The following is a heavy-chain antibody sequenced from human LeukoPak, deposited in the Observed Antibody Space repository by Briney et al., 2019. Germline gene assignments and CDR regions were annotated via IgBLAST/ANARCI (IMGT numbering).Heavy chain of an antibody. D-gene: IGHD5-12*01. CDR1: GFTFNNAW. CDR2: IKSKTDGGTT. Sequence: GGSLSLSCVASGFTFNNAWMSWVCQAPGKGLEWVGRIKSKTDGGTTDYAAPVKGRFTISSDDSKNTLYLEMNSLKTEDTAVYYCTTHSGYDYLSDYWGQGTLVTVSS. CDR3: TTHSGYDYLSDY. V-gene: IGHV3-15*01. J-gene: IGHJ4*02.